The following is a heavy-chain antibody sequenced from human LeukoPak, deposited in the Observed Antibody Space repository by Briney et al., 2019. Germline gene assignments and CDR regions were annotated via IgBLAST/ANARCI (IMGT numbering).Heavy chain of an antibody. CDR3: ARDGGGYCTNGVCYFFDY. Sequence: ASVKVSCKASGYTFTSYAMHWVRQAPGQRLEWMGWINAGNGNTKYSQKFQGRVTITRDTSASTAYMKLSSLRSEDTAVYYCARDGGGYCTNGVCYFFDYWGQGTLVTVSS. V-gene: IGHV1-3*01. CDR2: INAGNGNT. D-gene: IGHD2-8*01. CDR1: GYTFTSYA. J-gene: IGHJ4*02.